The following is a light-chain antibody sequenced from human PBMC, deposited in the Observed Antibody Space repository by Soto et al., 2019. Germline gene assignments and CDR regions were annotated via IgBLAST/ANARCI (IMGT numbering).Light chain of an antibody. CDR2: GAS. CDR1: QGISSY. Sequence: DIQWTQSPSFLSASVGDRVTITCRAIQGISSYLAWYQQPPGKAPKLLIYGASTLQRGVSSRFSGSGSGTEFTLTISSLQPEDFATYYCQNLNTYQRTFGQGTRLEVK. CDR3: QNLNTYQRT. V-gene: IGKV1-9*01. J-gene: IGKJ2*01.